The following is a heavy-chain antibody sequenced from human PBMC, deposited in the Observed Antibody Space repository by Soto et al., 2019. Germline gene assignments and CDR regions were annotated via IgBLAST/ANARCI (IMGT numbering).Heavy chain of an antibody. D-gene: IGHD3-10*01. CDR3: PTLRPIGSGSPYYHYYGMDV. V-gene: IGHV3-74*01. J-gene: IGHJ6*01. Sequence: GRSQRLSCAASGFTFSSYWMHWVRQAPGKGLVWVSRINSDGSSTSYADSVKGRFTISRDNAKNTLYLQMNSLRAEDTAVYYFPTLRPIGSGSPYYHYYGMDVRGQRTTVTVSS. CDR2: INSDGSST. CDR1: GFTFSSYW.